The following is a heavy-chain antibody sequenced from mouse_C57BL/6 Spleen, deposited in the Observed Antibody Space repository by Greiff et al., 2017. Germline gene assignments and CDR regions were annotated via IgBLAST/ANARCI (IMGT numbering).Heavy chain of an antibody. J-gene: IGHJ2*01. D-gene: IGHD2-4*01. CDR1: GYTFTSYW. CDR2: IHPNSGST. V-gene: IGHV1-64*01. Sequence: QVQLQQPGAELVKPGASVKLSCKASGYTFTSYWMHWVKQRPGQGLEWIGMIHPNSGSTNYNEKFKSKATLTVDKSSSTAYMQLSSLTSEDSAVYYCARSKYDYPYYFDYWGQGTTLTVSS. CDR3: ARSKYDYPYYFDY.